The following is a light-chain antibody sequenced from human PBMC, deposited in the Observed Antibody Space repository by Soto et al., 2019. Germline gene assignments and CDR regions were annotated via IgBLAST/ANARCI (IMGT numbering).Light chain of an antibody. CDR3: SSYTSSSTRV. CDR1: SSDDGGYNY. J-gene: IGLJ1*01. CDR2: DVN. Sequence: QSALTQPASVSGSPGQSITISCTGTSSDDGGYNYVSWYQQHPDKAPKPMIYDVNNRPAGVSNRFSGSKSGNTASLTISWLQSEDEADYYCSSYTSSSTRVFGAGTKLTVL. V-gene: IGLV2-14*01.